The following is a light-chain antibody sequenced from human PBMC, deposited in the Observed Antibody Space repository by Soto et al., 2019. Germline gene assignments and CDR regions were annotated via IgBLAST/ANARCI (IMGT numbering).Light chain of an antibody. CDR2: DAS. V-gene: IGKV3-11*01. J-gene: IGKJ4*01. CDR1: QSVSSY. CDR3: QQRSNWPLT. Sequence: EIVLTQSPATLSLSPGERATISCRTSQSVSSYLAWYQQKPGQAPRLLIYDASNRATGIPARFSGSGSGTDFPLTISSLEPEDFAFYYCQQRSNWPLTFGGGTKV.